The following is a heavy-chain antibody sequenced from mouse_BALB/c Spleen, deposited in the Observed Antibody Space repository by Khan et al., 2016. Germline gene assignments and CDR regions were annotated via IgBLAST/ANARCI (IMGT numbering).Heavy chain of an antibody. CDR1: GYSITSDYA. V-gene: IGHV3-2*02. CDR3: ATTTVVATMYFDV. Sequence: EVQLQESGPGLVKPSQSLSLTCTVTGYSITSDYAWNWIRQFPGNKLEWMGYISYSGSTRYNPSLKSRISITRDTSKNQFFLQLNSVTTEDTATXYCATTTVVATMYFDVWGAGTTVTVSS. D-gene: IGHD1-1*01. J-gene: IGHJ1*01. CDR2: ISYSGST.